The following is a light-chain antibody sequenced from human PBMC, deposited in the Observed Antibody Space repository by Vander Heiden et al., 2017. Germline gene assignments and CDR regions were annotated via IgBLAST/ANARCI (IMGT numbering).Light chain of an antibody. CDR3: SSYTSSAHVV. V-gene: IGLV2-14*01. Sequence: QSALTPPASVSESPGQLITISCPGTSTDVGGYSYVTWYQQHPSKAPKLMIYEVSNRPSGVSNRFSGSKSGYTASLPISGLQAEDEADYYCSSYTSSAHVVFGGGTKLTVL. J-gene: IGLJ2*01. CDR2: EVS. CDR1: STDVGGYSY.